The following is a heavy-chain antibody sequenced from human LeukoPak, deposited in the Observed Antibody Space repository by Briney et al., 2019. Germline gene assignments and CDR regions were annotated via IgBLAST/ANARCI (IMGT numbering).Heavy chain of an antibody. CDR2: TRNKANSYNT. D-gene: IGHD1-26*01. J-gene: IGHJ4*02. CDR3: ARDLSGNSDY. CDR1: GFTFSDHY. V-gene: IGHV3-72*01. Sequence: GSLRLSCAASGFTFSDHYMDWVRQAPGKGLEWVGRTRNKANSYNTEYAASVKGRFTISRDDSKNALYLQMNSLKTEDTAMYYCARDLSGNSDYWGQGTLVTVSS.